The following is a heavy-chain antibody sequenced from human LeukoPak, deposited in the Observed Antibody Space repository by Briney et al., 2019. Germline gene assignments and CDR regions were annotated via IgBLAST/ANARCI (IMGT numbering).Heavy chain of an antibody. CDR1: GDSVSSNSAA. D-gene: IGHD7-27*01. J-gene: IGHJ4*02. CDR2: TYYRSKWYK. CDR3: TSLTGDTDY. V-gene: IGHV6-1*01. Sequence: KASQTLSLTCAISGDSVSSNSAAWNWIRQSPSRGLEWLGRTYYRSKWYKEYALSVKSRITINPDTSKNQFSLQLNSVTPEDTAVYYCTSLTGDTDYWGQGTLVTVSS.